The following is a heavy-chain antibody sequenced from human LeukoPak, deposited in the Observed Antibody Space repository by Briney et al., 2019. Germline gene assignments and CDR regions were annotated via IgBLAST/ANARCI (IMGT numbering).Heavy chain of an antibody. CDR1: GFAFSVYA. J-gene: IGHJ5*01. Sequence: GESLRLSCSASGFAFSVYAMSWLRQPPGKGLEWVSTINANSGTTSYAASVRGRFTISRDNSKNTLYLQLNTLRADDTATYYCAKPISGGLAVTADWFHPWGQGTLVVVSS. CDR2: INANSGTT. D-gene: IGHD6-19*01. V-gene: IGHV3-23*01. CDR3: AKPISGGLAVTADWFHP.